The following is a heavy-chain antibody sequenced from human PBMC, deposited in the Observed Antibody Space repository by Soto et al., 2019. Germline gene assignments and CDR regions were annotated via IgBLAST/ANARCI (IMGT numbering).Heavy chain of an antibody. CDR2: IYPGDSYT. V-gene: IGHV5-51*01. CDR1: GYRFTTYW. CDR3: AGGGVRGVITRTRDYYGMDV. Sequence: GESLKISCKGSGYRFTTYWISWVRQMPGKGLEWMGIIYPGDSYTRYSPSFQGQVTISADKSISTAYLQWSSLKASDTAMYYCAGGGVRGVITRTRDYYGMDVWGQGTTVTVSS. J-gene: IGHJ6*02. D-gene: IGHD3-10*01.